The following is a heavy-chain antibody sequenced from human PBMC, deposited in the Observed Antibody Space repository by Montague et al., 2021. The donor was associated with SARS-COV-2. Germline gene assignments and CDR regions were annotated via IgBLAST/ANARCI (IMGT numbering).Heavy chain of an antibody. Sequence: SETLSLTCTVSSDSINSYYWGWIRQPPGKRLEWLGYVYSSGTTNYNPSLNSRIAISVDTSKNQFSLRLDSVTAADTAIYYCATLTQSNGDFWDQGALVTV. J-gene: IGHJ4*02. CDR2: VYSSGTT. CDR1: SDSINSYY. V-gene: IGHV4-4*08. CDR3: ATLTQSNGDF. D-gene: IGHD4/OR15-4a*01.